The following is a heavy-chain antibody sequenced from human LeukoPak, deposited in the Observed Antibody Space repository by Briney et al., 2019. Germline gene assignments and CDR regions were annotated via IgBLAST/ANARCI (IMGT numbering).Heavy chain of an antibody. Sequence: GGSLRLSCAASGFTFDDYAMHWVRQAPGKGLEWVSGISWNSGGIGYADSVKGRFTISRDNAKNSLYLQMNSLRAEDTAVYYCARAERNAGVFDYWGQGTLVTVSS. D-gene: IGHD3-3*01. CDR2: ISWNSGGI. V-gene: IGHV3-9*01. CDR3: ARAERNAGVFDY. J-gene: IGHJ4*02. CDR1: GFTFDDYA.